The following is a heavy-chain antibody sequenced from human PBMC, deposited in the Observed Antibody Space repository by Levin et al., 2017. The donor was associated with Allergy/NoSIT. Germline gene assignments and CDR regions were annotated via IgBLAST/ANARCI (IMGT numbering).Heavy chain of an antibody. CDR1: XXXXXXXX. J-gene: IGHJ6*02. V-gene: IGHV3-23*01. Sequence: GGSLRLSCAASXXXXXXXXVGWVRKGRGKGLEWVSAISGSGGSTYYADSVKGRFTISRDNSKNTLYLQMNSLRAEDTAVYYCAKPMVRGVTGVGYYYGMDVWGQGTTVTVSS. CDR3: AKPMVRGVTGVGYYYGMDV. D-gene: IGHD3-10*01. CDR2: ISGSGGST.